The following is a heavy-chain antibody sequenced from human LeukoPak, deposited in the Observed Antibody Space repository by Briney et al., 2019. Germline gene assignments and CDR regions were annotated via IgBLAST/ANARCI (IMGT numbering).Heavy chain of an antibody. CDR3: ARRYCSSTSCSPFDY. D-gene: IGHD2-2*01. J-gene: IGHJ4*02. CDR2: ISSDGGST. Sequence: GGSLRLSCAASGFTLSSYAMHWVRQAPGKGLQYVSAISSDGGSTYYADSVKGRFTISRDNSKNTLYLQMGSLRVEDMAVYYCARRYCSSTSCSPFDYWGQGTLVTVSS. V-gene: IGHV3-64*02. CDR1: GFTLSSYA.